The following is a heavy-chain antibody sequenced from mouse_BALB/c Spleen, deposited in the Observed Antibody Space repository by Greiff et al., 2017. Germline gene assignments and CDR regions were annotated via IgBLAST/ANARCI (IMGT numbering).Heavy chain of an antibody. V-gene: IGHV1-87*01. D-gene: IGHD6-5*01. CDR3: ASYAPLGGFAY. Sequence: VQLQQSGAELARPGASVKLSCKASGYTFTSYWMQWVKQRPGQGLEWIGAIYPGDGDTRYTQKFKGKATLTADKSSSTAYMQLSSLASEDSAVYYCASYAPLGGFAYWGQGTLVTVSA. J-gene: IGHJ3*01. CDR1: GYTFTSYW. CDR2: IYPGDGDT.